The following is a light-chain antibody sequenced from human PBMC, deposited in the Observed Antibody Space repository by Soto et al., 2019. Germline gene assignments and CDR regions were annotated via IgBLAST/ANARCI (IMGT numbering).Light chain of an antibody. J-gene: IGLJ1*01. Sequence: QPVLTQPASVSGSPGQSITISCTGTSSDVGSYNLVSWYQQHPGKAPKVMIYEVSKRPSGVSSRFSGSKSGNTASLTISGLQPEDEADYYCCSYAGSSTFVFGTGTKLTVL. V-gene: IGLV2-23*02. CDR2: EVS. CDR1: SSDVGSYNL. CDR3: CSYAGSSTFV.